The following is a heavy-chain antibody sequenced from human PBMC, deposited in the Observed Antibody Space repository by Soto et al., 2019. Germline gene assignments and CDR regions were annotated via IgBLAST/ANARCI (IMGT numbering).Heavy chain of an antibody. J-gene: IGHJ4*02. V-gene: IGHV1-18*01. D-gene: IGHD2-15*01. CDR2: ISAYNGNT. Sequence: GASLKVSCKASGYTFTSYGISWVRQAPGQGLEWMGWISAYNGNTNYAQKLQGRVTMTRDTSTTTVYLEVSSLTSEDTAVYFCAREGPRDGYSTHFDYWGQGTLVNVSS. CDR1: GYTFTSYG. CDR3: AREGPRDGYSTHFDY.